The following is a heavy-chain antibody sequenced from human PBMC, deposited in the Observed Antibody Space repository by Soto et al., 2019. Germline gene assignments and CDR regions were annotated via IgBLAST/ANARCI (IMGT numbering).Heavy chain of an antibody. V-gene: IGHV3-48*02. J-gene: IGHJ4*02. CDR3: AREVRDTAVADFDY. CDR1: GFTFSSYS. Sequence: EVQLVESGGGLVQPGGSLRLSCAASGFTFSSYSMNWVRQAPGKGLEWLSYISSSISTMHYADSVKGRFTMSRDNAKNSLYLQINSLRDEDTAVYYCAREVRDTAVADFDYWGQGTLVTVSS. D-gene: IGHD5-18*01. CDR2: ISSSISTM.